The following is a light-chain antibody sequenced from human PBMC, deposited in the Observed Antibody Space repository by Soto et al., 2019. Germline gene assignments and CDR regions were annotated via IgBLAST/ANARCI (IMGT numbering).Light chain of an antibody. Sequence: GDRVTITCRASQDIDISLAWFQQRPGKAPKVLIYAASGLVTGVPPTFSGSGSGTDFTLTISSLQPEDFATYYCQQSYSTPLTFGGGTKVDIK. CDR3: QQSYSTPLT. CDR2: AAS. J-gene: IGKJ4*01. CDR1: QDIDIS. V-gene: IGKV1-39*01.